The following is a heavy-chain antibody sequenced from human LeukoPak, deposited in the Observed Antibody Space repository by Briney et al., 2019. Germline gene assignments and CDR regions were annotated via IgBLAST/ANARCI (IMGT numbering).Heavy chain of an antibody. CDR3: ARVRWAGLYYFDY. J-gene: IGHJ4*02. CDR2: INSDGRIT. Sequence: GGSLRLSSAASGFTFSDYWMHWVRQASGKGLVGVSRINSDGRITSYADSVKGRFTISRDNAKNTLYLQMNSLRAEDTAVYYCARVRWAGLYYFDYWGQGTLVTVSS. V-gene: IGHV3-74*01. D-gene: IGHD4-23*01. CDR1: GFTFSDYW.